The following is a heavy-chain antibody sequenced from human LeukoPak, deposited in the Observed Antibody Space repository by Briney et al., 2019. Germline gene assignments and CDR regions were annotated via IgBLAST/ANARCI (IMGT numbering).Heavy chain of an antibody. D-gene: IGHD3-22*01. CDR2: ISGDGGST. CDR3: AKDPYDSSVGDY. J-gene: IGHJ4*02. V-gene: IGHV3-43*02. Sequence: PGGSLRLSCAASGFTFSSYWMHWVRQAPGKGLEWVSLISGDGGSTYYADSVKGRFTISRDNSKNSLYLQMNSLRTEDTALYYCAKDPYDSSVGDYWGQGTLVTVSS. CDR1: GFTFSSYW.